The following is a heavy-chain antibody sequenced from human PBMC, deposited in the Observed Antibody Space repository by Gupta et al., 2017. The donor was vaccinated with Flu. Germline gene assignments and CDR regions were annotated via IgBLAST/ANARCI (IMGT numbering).Heavy chain of an antibody. CDR2: IYYSGNT. V-gene: IGHV4-39*01. CDR3: ARHFVGYCSGGTCYDENDY. D-gene: IGHD2-15*01. J-gene: IGHJ4*02. CDR1: GGSISRNSYH. Sequence: QVQLQESGPGLVKPSETLSLTCIVSGGSISRNSYHWGWIRQPPGKGLEWIGSIYYSGNTYYNPSLKSRVTISVDTSKNQFSLKLSSVTAADTAVYYCARHFVGYCSGGTCYDENDYWGQGTLVTVSS.